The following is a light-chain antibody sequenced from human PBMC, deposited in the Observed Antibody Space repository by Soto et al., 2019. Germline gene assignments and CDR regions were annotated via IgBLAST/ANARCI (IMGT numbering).Light chain of an antibody. CDR1: SSDVGGYNY. V-gene: IGLV2-14*01. J-gene: IGLJ3*02. CDR2: EVS. CDR3: SSYTSISTGV. Sequence: QLVLTQPASVSGSPGQSITISCTGTSSDVGGYNYVSWYQQHPGKAPKLMIYEVSNRPSGVSNRFSGSKSGNTASLTISGLQAEDEADYYCSSYTSISTGVFGGGTKVTVL.